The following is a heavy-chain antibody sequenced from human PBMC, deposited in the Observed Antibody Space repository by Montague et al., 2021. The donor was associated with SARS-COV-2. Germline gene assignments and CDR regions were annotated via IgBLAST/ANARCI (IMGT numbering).Heavy chain of an antibody. J-gene: IGHJ5*02. V-gene: IGHV4-39*01. D-gene: IGHD1-1*01. CDR2: IYYSGST. CDR1: GDSIRSYTYN. CDR3: ARRLTGLEPPFDP. Sequence: SETLSLTCDVSGDSIRSYTYNWAWIRQPPGMGLEWIGNIYYSGSTMYNPSRKSRVTMSVDTSKNQFSLHLKLVTDADTAVYYGARRLTGLEPPFDPWGQGTLVTVSS.